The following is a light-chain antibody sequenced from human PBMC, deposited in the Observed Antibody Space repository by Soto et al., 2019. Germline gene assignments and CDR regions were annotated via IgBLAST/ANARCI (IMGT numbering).Light chain of an antibody. Sequence: QSVLTQPPSASGSPGQSVTISCTGTSSDVGGYDRVSWFQQHPGKAPKLLIYSNNQRPSGVPDRFSGSKSGTSASLAISGLQSEDEADYSCAAWDDSLNGPVFGGGTKLTVL. V-gene: IGLV1-44*01. J-gene: IGLJ2*01. CDR1: SSDVGGYD. CDR2: SNN. CDR3: AAWDDSLNGPV.